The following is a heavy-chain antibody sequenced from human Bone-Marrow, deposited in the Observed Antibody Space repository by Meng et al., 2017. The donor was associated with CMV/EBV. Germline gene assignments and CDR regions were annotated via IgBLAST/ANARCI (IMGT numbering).Heavy chain of an antibody. Sequence: GESLKISCAASGFTFNTYVMSWVRQTPGKGLEWGSDIGGSGDSICYAESVKGRFTISRANSKNTLYLQMNSLTAEDTDVYYSGQDVMTAVTGSWGQGTRVTVSS. CDR1: GFTFNTYV. CDR2: IGGSGDSI. CDR3: GQDVMTAVTGS. V-gene: IGHV3-23*01. D-gene: IGHD4-17*01. J-gene: IGHJ5*02.